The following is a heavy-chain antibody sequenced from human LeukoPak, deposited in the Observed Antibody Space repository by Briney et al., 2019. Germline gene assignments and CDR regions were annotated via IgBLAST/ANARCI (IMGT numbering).Heavy chain of an antibody. CDR3: ARDSKILWFGDAVDYYSMDV. Sequence: PSGTLSLTCAVSGGSISSSNWWSWVRQPPGKGLEWIGEIYHSGSTYYNPSLKSRVTISVDTSKNQFSLKLSSVTAADTAVYYCARDSKILWFGDAVDYYSMDVWGQGTTVTVSS. CDR1: GGSISSSNW. CDR2: IYHSGST. D-gene: IGHD3-10*01. V-gene: IGHV4-4*02. J-gene: IGHJ6*02.